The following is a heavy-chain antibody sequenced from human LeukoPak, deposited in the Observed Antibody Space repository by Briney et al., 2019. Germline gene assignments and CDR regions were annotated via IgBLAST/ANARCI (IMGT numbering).Heavy chain of an antibody. V-gene: IGHV4-39*07. CDR1: GGSISSSNYY. CDR2: IYYSGST. D-gene: IGHD3-16*01. J-gene: IGHJ4*02. CDR3: ARDPMITFGGAPTDY. Sequence: SETLSLTCTVSGGSISSSNYYWGWIRQPPGKGLEWIGSIYYSGSTYYNPSLKSRVTISVDTSKNQFSLKLSSVIAADTAVYYCARDPMITFGGAPTDYWGQGTLVTVSS.